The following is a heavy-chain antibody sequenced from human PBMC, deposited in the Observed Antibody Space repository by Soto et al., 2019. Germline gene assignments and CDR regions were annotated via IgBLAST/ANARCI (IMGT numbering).Heavy chain of an antibody. CDR2: IYYSGST. J-gene: IGHJ5*02. CDR3: ARLSKLPSYQYITGTADWFDP. D-gene: IGHD1-7*01. CDR1: GGSISSSSYY. Sequence: PSETLSLTRTVSGGSISSSSYYWGWIRQPPGKGLEWIGSIYYSGSTYYNPSLKSRVTISVDTSKNQFSLKLSSVTAADTAVYYCARLSKLPSYQYITGTADWFDPWGQGTLVTVSS. V-gene: IGHV4-39*01.